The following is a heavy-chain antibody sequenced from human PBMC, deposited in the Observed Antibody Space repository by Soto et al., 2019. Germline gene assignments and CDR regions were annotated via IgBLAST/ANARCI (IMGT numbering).Heavy chain of an antibody. V-gene: IGHV1-69*01. Sequence: QVQLVQSGAEVKKPGSSVKVSCKASGGTFSNYAFSWLRQAPGQGLEWMGGILPIFTTATYAPKFQDRVMITADESTSTVYMDLSSLRSEDTALYYCAKDIGFQQHLFVFDNWGQGTLVTVSS. J-gene: IGHJ4*02. CDR1: GGTFSNYA. CDR2: ILPIFTTA. CDR3: AKDIGFQQHLFVFDN. D-gene: IGHD6-13*01.